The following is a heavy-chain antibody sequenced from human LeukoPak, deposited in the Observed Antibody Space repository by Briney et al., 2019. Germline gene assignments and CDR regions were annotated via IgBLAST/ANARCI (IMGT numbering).Heavy chain of an antibody. CDR2: IIPLFGIT. CDR1: GVTSSNYA. D-gene: IGHD4/OR15-4a*01. V-gene: IGHV1-69*17. J-gene: IGHJ2*01. CDR3: ARLITTSWMGFDL. Sequence: EASVKVSCKASGVTSSNYAIIWLRQAPGQGLEWMGRIIPLFGITNYAQKFQDRVTITADKSTNTTNMGLTSLRSEDTAVYYCARLITTSWMGFDLWGRGTLVTVSS.